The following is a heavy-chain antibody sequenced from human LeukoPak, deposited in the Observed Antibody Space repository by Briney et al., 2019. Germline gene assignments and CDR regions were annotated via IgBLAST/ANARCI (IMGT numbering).Heavy chain of an antibody. CDR1: GHTFIDYY. CDR3: ANTYALGNYYKGGFDP. J-gene: IGHJ5*02. CDR2: INPNSGGT. D-gene: IGHD3-10*01. Sequence: SVKVSCKASGHTFIDYYMHWVRQAPGQGLEWMGWINPNSGGTNYAQNFQGRVTMTRDTSIRTVYMELSRLRSDDTAVYYCANTYALGNYYKGGFDPWGQGTLVTVSS. V-gene: IGHV1-2*02.